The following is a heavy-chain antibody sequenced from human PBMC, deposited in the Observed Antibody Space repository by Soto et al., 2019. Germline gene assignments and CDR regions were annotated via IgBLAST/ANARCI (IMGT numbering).Heavy chain of an antibody. D-gene: IGHD3-22*01. CDR1: GGSISSDNYY. CDR2: IYYSGNT. CDR3: ARGEVSYDSSGDSTH. J-gene: IGHJ4*02. V-gene: IGHV4-30-4*01. Sequence: QVQLQESGPGRVKPSQTLSLTCTVSGGSISSDNYYWSWIRQPPGKGLEWIGYIYYSGNTYYNPSRKSRVTLSLDTSKNQFSLKLSPVTAADTAVYYCARGEVSYDSSGDSTHWGQGPLVTVSS.